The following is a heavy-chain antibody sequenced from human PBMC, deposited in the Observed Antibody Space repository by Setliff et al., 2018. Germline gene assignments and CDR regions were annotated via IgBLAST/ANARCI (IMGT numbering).Heavy chain of an antibody. CDR2: INQDGSTP. D-gene: IGHD1-1*01. CDR3: AKPQVEPRWGFES. J-gene: IGHJ4*02. V-gene: IGHV3-7*03. Sequence: HPGGSLRLSCAASGFTFSGYWMSWVRQVPGKGLEWVANINQDGSTPFYVDSVKGRFTISRDNAKNSLYLQMNSLRAEDTAVYYCAKPQVEPRWGFESWGQGTLVTVSS. CDR1: GFTFSGYW.